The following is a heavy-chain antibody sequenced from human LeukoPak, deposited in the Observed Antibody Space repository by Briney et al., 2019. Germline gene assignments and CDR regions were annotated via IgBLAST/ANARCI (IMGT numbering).Heavy chain of an antibody. D-gene: IGHD3-10*01. V-gene: IGHV1-2*02. CDR3: ARDRVLLWFGEGLDAFDI. CDR1: GYTFTGYY. Sequence: ASVKVSCKASGYTFTGYYMHWVRQAPGQGLGWMGWINPNSGGTNYAQKFQGRVTMTRDTSISTAYMELSRLRSDDTAVYYCARDRVLLWFGEGLDAFDIWGQGTMVTVSS. CDR2: INPNSGGT. J-gene: IGHJ3*02.